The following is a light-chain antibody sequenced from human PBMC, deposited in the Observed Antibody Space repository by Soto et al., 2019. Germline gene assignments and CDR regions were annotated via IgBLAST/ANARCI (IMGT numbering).Light chain of an antibody. J-gene: IGKJ4*01. V-gene: IGKV1-39*01. CDR3: QQSSSTPLT. CDR1: QSISSY. Sequence: DIQMTQSPSSLSASVGDRVTITCRASQSISSYLNWYQQKVGKAPKLLIYAASSVQSGVPSRFSGSVSGTDFTLTISSLQPEDYATYYCQQSSSTPLTFGGGTKVEIK. CDR2: AAS.